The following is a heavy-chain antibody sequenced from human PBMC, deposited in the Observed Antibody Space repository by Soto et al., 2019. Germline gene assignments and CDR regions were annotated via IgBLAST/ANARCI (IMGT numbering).Heavy chain of an antibody. V-gene: IGHV4-30-2*01. CDR1: GGSISSGGYS. Sequence: QLQLQESGSGLVKPSQTLSLTCAVSGGSISSGGYSWSWIRQPPGKGLEWIGYIYHSGSTYYNPSLQRRGTLSVPRSKNQFSLELSSVTAADTAVYYCARGGKTVTTFDYWGQGTLVTVSS. CDR2: IYHSGST. CDR3: ARGGKTVTTFDY. J-gene: IGHJ4*02. D-gene: IGHD4-17*01.